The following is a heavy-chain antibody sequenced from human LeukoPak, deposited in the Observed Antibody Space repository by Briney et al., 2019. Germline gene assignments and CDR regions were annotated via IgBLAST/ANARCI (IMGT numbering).Heavy chain of an antibody. CDR3: ARDIRGYYYGSGSQAWYFDL. Sequence: GASVKVSCKASGYTFTSYGISWVRQAPGQGPEWMGWISAYNGNTNYAQKLQGRVTMTTDTSTSTAYMELRSLRSDDTAVYYCARDIRGYYYGSGSQAWYFDLWGRGTLVTVPS. D-gene: IGHD3-10*01. V-gene: IGHV1-18*01. CDR1: GYTFTSYG. CDR2: ISAYNGNT. J-gene: IGHJ2*01.